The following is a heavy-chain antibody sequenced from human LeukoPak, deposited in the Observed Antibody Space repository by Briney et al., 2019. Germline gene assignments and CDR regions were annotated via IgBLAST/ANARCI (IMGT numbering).Heavy chain of an antibody. J-gene: IGHJ4*02. V-gene: IGHV4-59*01. CDR1: GDSITSYY. CDR2: ISHSGST. Sequence: PSETLSLTCSVFGDSITSYYWNWIRQPPGKALEWIGYISHSGSTNYNPSLKSRVTISVDTSKNQFSLKLSSVTAADTAVYYCARVKLATPVFDYWGQGTLVTVSS. CDR3: ARVKLATPVFDY.